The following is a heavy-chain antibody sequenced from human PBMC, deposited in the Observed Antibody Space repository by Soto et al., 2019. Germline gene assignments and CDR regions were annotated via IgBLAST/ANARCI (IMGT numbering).Heavy chain of an antibody. Sequence: PSETLSLTCTVTGDSISSRSYYWGWIRQPPGKGLEWIGYIYYTGSTNYNPSLKSRVTISIDTSKNQFSLKLSSVTAADTAVYYCAHFSDLEWFDPWGQGTLVTVSS. D-gene: IGHD2-21*01. CDR3: AHFSDLEWFDP. J-gene: IGHJ5*02. CDR1: GDSISSRSYY. V-gene: IGHV4-61*05. CDR2: IYYTGST.